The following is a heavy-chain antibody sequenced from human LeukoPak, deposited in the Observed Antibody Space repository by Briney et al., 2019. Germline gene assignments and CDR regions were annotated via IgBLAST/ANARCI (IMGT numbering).Heavy chain of an antibody. CDR3: ARSFYSNYDKWFDP. D-gene: IGHD4-11*01. J-gene: IGHJ5*02. CDR1: GASFSGYY. Sequence: PSETLSLTCAVYGASFSGYYWSWIRQPPGKGLECIGEINDGGTTNYNPSLKSRISISIDRSKNHYYLILTSMTAADTATYYCARSFYSNYDKWFDPWGQGTLVTVSS. CDR2: INDGGTT. V-gene: IGHV4-34*01.